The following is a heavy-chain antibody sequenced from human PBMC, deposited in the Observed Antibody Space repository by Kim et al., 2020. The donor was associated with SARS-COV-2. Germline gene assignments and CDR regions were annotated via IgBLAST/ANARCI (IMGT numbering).Heavy chain of an antibody. CDR1: GVSITSATW. J-gene: IGHJ4*02. Sequence: SETLSLTCTVSGVSITSATWWTWVRQPPGKGLEWLGEMFHSGTTNYNQSLKSRVTISVDKSKNHFSLNLNPVTAADTAVYYCSGSTGWHRLDYWVQGTL. CDR3: SGSTGWHRLDY. CDR2: MFHSGTT. D-gene: IGHD6-19*01. V-gene: IGHV4-4*02.